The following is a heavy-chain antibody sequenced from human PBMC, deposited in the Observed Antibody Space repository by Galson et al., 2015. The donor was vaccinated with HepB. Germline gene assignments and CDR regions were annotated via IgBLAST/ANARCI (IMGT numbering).Heavy chain of an antibody. D-gene: IGHD2-15*01. J-gene: IGHJ4*02. V-gene: IGHV3-7*01. CDR3: ARSPRRRVVVVAASINFDY. Sequence: SLRLSCAASGFTFSSYWMSWVRQAPGKGLEWVANIKQDGSEKYYVDSVKGRFTISRDNAKNSLYLQMNSLRAEDTAVYYCARSPRRRVVVVAASINFDYWGQGTLVTVSS. CDR1: GFTFSSYW. CDR2: IKQDGSEK.